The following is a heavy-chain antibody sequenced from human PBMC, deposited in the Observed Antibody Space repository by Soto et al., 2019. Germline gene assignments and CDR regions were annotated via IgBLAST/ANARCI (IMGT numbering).Heavy chain of an antibody. CDR2: IKDGGIT. CDR1: GGSVNGYF. J-gene: IGHJ1*01. D-gene: IGHD5-12*01. CDR3: ARGQVAIVDTH. V-gene: IGHV4-34*01. Sequence: SETLSLTCAVYGGSVNGYFWSWIRQPPEKGLEWIGEIKDGGITNYSPSLKSRVTISADTSKNQFFLTLKSVTAADTAVYYCARGQVAIVDTHWDQGTLVTVSS.